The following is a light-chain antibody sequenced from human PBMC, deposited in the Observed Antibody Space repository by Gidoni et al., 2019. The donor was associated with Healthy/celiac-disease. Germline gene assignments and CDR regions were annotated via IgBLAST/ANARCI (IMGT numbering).Light chain of an antibody. CDR2: DAS. J-gene: IGKJ5*01. Sequence: PGERATLSCRASQSVSSYLAWYQQKPGQAPRLLIYDASNRSTGIPPRFSGSGSGTDFTLTIPSLEHEDFAVYYCQQRINWPITFGQGTRLEIK. V-gene: IGKV3-11*01. CDR1: QSVSSY. CDR3: QQRINWPIT.